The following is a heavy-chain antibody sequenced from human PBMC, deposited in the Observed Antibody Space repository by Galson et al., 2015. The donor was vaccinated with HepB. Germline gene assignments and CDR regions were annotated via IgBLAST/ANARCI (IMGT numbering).Heavy chain of an antibody. CDR3: AKMSVGCFDY. D-gene: IGHD1-26*01. CDR1: GYIFSNYW. J-gene: IGHJ4*02. CDR2: IYPGDSDT. Sequence: QSGAEVKKPGESLKISCKGSGYIFSNYWIVWVRQMPGKGLEFMGIIYPGDSDTKYSPSFQGQVTISADKSTSTAYLQWRSLKASDTAMYYCAKMSVGCFDYWGQGTLVTVAS. V-gene: IGHV5-51*01.